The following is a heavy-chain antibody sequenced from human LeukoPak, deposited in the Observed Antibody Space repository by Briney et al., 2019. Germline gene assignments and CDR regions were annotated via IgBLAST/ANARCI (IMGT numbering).Heavy chain of an antibody. CDR1: GFTFSSYG. CDR3: AKGSPAAGFDY. D-gene: IGHD6-13*01. V-gene: IGHV3-30*18. Sequence: TGGSLGLSCAASGFTFSSYGMHWVRQAPGKGLEWVAVISYDGSNKYYADSVKGRFTISRDNSKNTLYPQMNSLRAEDTAVYYCAKGSPAAGFDYWGQGTLVTVSS. CDR2: ISYDGSNK. J-gene: IGHJ4*02.